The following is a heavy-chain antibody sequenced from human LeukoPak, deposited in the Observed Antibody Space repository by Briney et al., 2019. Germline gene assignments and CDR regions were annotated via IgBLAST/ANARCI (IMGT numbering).Heavy chain of an antibody. CDR3: AKDVSSSWYGGAFDY. CDR1: GFTFSSYS. V-gene: IGHV3-21*01. J-gene: IGHJ4*02. CDR2: ISSSSSYI. Sequence: PGGFLRLSCAASGFTFSSYSMNWVRQAPGKGLEWVSSISSSSSYIYYADSVKGRFTISRDNSKNTLYLQMNSLRAEDTAVYYCAKDVSSSWYGGAFDYWGQGTLVTVSS. D-gene: IGHD6-13*01.